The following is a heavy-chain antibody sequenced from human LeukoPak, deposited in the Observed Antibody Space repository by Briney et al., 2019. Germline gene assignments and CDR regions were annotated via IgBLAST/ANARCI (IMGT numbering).Heavy chain of an antibody. D-gene: IGHD5-12*01. Sequence: GGSLRLSCAASGFSFSDYYMHWVRQAPGKGLEWVSSISFDSGDETLYADSVKGRFTISRDNTKNSMFLQMDSLTVEDTALYFCTRDLPATISLGDAYWGPGTPVTVSS. V-gene: IGHV3-21*01. CDR3: TRDLPATISLGDAY. CDR2: ISFDSGDET. CDR1: GFSFSDYY. J-gene: IGHJ4*02.